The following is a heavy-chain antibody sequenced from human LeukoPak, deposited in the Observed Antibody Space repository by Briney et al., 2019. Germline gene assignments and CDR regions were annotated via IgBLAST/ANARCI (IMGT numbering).Heavy chain of an antibody. D-gene: IGHD5-18*01. CDR1: GYTFTSYD. Sequence: ASVKVSCKASGYTFTSYDINWVRQATGQGLEWMGWMNPNSGNTGYAQKFQGRVTITRNTSISTAYMELSSLRSEDTAVYYCALKSSYSYGLAYYFDYWGQGTLVTVSS. CDR2: MNPNSGNT. CDR3: ALKSSYSYGLAYYFDY. V-gene: IGHV1-8*03. J-gene: IGHJ4*02.